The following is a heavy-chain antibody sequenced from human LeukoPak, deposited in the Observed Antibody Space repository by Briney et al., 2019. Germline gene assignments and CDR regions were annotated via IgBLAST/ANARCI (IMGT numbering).Heavy chain of an antibody. V-gene: IGHV4-30-4*01. CDR3: ARERVGGYYGGPRIFDY. CDR2: IYYSGST. D-gene: IGHD4-23*01. Sequence: SQALSLTCTVSGDSISSGDYYWSWIRQPPRTGLEWIGYIYYSGSTYYNPSLKSRVTISVDTSKNQFSLKLSSVTAADTAVYYCARERVGGYYGGPRIFDYWGQGTLVTVSS. CDR1: GDSISSGDYY. J-gene: IGHJ4*02.